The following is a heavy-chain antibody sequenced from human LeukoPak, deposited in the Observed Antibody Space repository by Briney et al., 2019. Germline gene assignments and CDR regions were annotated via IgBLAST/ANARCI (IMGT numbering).Heavy chain of an antibody. J-gene: IGHJ1*01. CDR1: GDTFSSYA. CDR2: IIPIFGTA. D-gene: IGHD2-8*01. CDR3: ARGGNVIEYFQH. V-gene: IGHV1-69*13. Sequence: GASVKVSCKASGDTFSSYAISWVRQAPGQGLEWMGGIIPIFGTANYAQKFQGRVTITADESTSTAYMELSSLRSEDTAVYYCARGGNVIEYFQHWGQGTLVTVSS.